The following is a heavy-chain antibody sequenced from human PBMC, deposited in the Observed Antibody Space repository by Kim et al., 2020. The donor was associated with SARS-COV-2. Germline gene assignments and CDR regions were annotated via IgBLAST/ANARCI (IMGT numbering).Heavy chain of an antibody. Sequence: DSVEGRFTISRDNSKNTLYLQMNSLRAEDTAVYYCAREEGNYYDSPGGDYWGQGTLVTVSS. D-gene: IGHD3-22*01. J-gene: IGHJ4*02. CDR3: AREEGNYYDSPGGDY. V-gene: IGHV3-30*01.